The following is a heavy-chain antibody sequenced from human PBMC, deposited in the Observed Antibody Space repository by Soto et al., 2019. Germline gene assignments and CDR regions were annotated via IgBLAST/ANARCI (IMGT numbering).Heavy chain of an antibody. CDR1: GGTFSSYT. V-gene: IGHV1-69*04. CDR3: ARDPPYSSGWHTADY. Sequence: GASVKVSCKASGGTFSSYTISWVRQAPGQGLEWMGRIIPILGIANYAQKFQGRVTITADKSTSTAYMELSSLRSEDTAVYYCARDPPYSSGWHTADYWGQGTLVTVSS. J-gene: IGHJ4*02. D-gene: IGHD6-19*01. CDR2: IIPILGIA.